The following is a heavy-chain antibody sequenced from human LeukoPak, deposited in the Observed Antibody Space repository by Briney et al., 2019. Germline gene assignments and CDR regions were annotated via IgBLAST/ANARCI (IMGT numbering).Heavy chain of an antibody. CDR2: IYYSGST. Sequence: SETLSLTCTVSGGSISSGGYYWSWIRQHPGKGLEWIGYIYYSGSTYYNPSLKSRVTISVDTSKNQFSLKLSSVTAADTAVYYCATDRLYYYGSGSYLSDYWGQGTLVTVSS. V-gene: IGHV4-31*03. D-gene: IGHD3-10*01. CDR3: ATDRLYYYGSGSYLSDY. CDR1: GGSISSGGYY. J-gene: IGHJ4*02.